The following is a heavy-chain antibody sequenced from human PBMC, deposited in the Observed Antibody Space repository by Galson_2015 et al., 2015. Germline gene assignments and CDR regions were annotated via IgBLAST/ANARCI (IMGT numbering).Heavy chain of an antibody. D-gene: IGHD1-26*01. CDR1: GFTFSSYA. Sequence: SLRLSCAASGFTFSSYAMHWVRQAPGKGLEWVAVISYDGSNKYYADSVKGRFTISRGNSKNTLYLQMNSLRAEDTAVYYCAKDIEEWELLRAMDVWGQGTTVTVSS. CDR2: ISYDGSNK. J-gene: IGHJ6*02. V-gene: IGHV3-30*04. CDR3: AKDIEEWELLRAMDV.